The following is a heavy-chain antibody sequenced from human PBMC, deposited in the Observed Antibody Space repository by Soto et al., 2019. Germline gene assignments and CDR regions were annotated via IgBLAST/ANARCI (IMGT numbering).Heavy chain of an antibody. D-gene: IGHD6-19*01. Sequence: PSETLSLTCTVSGGSISSYYWSWIRQPAGKGLEWIGRIYTSGSTNYNPSLKSRVTMSVDTSKNQFSLKLSSATAADTAVYYCAREAQEQWLVKYYFDYWGQGTLVTVSS. J-gene: IGHJ4*02. CDR2: IYTSGST. CDR3: AREAQEQWLVKYYFDY. V-gene: IGHV4-4*07. CDR1: GGSISSYY.